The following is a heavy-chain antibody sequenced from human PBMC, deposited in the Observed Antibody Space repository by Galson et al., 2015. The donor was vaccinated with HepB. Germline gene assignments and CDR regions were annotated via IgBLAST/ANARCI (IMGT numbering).Heavy chain of an antibody. J-gene: IGHJ4*02. Sequence: SVKVSCKASGNTFTGNSFHWVRQGPGQGLEWMGRISPKYGDTYYARKFQGRVTMTRDTSINAAHMELSGLTSDDTALYYCARDEDGSYTDWGQGTLVTASS. CDR3: ARDEDGSYTD. CDR1: GNTFTGNS. D-gene: IGHD3-10*01. CDR2: ISPKYGDT. V-gene: IGHV1-2*02.